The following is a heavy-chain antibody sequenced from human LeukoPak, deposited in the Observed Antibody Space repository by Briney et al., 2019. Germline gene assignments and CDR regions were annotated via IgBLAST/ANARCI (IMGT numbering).Heavy chain of an antibody. Sequence: SETLSLTCAVYGGSFNGYYWSWIRQPPGKGLEWIGYIYYSGSANYSPSFKSRVTISVDTSKNQFSLKLISVTAADTAVYYCARTTYSSTLYYYAMDVWGQGTTVTVSS. CDR1: GGSFNGYY. CDR2: IYYSGSA. V-gene: IGHV4-59*08. J-gene: IGHJ6*02. CDR3: ARTTYSSTLYYYAMDV. D-gene: IGHD6-13*01.